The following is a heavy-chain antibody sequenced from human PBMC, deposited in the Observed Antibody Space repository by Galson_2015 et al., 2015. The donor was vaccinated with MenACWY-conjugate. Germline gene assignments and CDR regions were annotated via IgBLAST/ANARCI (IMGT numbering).Heavy chain of an antibody. CDR2: ISGSGGST. CDR3: AKDSLVGVGATRDRAFDI. J-gene: IGHJ3*02. Sequence: SLRLSCAASGFTFSSYAMSWVRQAPGKGLGWVSAISGSGGSTYYADSVKGRFTISRDNSKNTLYLQMNSLRAEDTAVYYCAKDSLVGVGATRDRAFDIWGQGTMVTVSS. CDR1: GFTFSSYA. V-gene: IGHV3-23*01. D-gene: IGHD1-26*01.